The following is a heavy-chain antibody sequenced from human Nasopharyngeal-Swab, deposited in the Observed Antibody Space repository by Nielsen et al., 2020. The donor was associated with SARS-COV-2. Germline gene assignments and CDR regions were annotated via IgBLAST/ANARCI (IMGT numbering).Heavy chain of an antibody. J-gene: IGHJ4*02. Sequence: GGSLRLSCVASGFTFSSYWMHWVRQAPGKGLVWVARIHSDGGSPGYADSVKGRFTISRDNAKKTLYLQMNSLRAEDTAVYHCARDGYYYGSGIEYWGQGTLVTVSS. D-gene: IGHD3-10*01. CDR2: IHSDGGSP. CDR3: ARDGYYYGSGIEY. CDR1: GFTFSSYW. V-gene: IGHV3-74*01.